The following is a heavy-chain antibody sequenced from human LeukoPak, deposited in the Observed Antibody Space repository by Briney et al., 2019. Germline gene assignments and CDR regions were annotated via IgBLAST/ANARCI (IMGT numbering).Heavy chain of an antibody. Sequence: GRSMRLSCAASGFTFDDYAMHWVRQAPGKGLEWVSGISWNSGSIGYADSVKGRFTISRDNAKNSLYLQMNSLRAEDTALYYCAKGTTPSGYYGMDVWGQGTTVTVSS. CDR2: ISWNSGSI. CDR3: AKGTTPSGYYGMDV. D-gene: IGHD2-15*01. CDR1: GFTFDDYA. V-gene: IGHV3-9*01. J-gene: IGHJ6*02.